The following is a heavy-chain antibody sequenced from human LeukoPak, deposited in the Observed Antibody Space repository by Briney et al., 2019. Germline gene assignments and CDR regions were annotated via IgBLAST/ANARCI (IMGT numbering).Heavy chain of an antibody. Sequence: SETLSLTCTVSGGSISSYYWSWIRQPPGKGLEWIGYIYYSGSTNYNPSLKSRVTISVDTSKNQFSLKLGSVTAADTAVYYCARHLTYTDWFDPWGQGTLVTVSS. V-gene: IGHV4-59*08. CDR1: GGSISSYY. CDR2: IYYSGST. D-gene: IGHD4-4*01. CDR3: ARHLTYTDWFDP. J-gene: IGHJ5*02.